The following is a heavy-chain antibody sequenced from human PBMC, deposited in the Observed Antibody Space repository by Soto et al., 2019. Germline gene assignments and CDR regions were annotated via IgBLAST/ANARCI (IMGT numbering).Heavy chain of an antibody. CDR2: ISGSGGST. D-gene: IGHD3-10*01. Sequence: GGSLRLSCAASGFTFSSYAMSWVRQAPGKGLEWVSAISGSGGSTYYADSVKGRFTITRDNSKNKLYLQMKSLRAEDTAVYYCAKASDYYGSGSYFVWGQGTLVTVSS. J-gene: IGHJ4*02. CDR3: AKASDYYGSGSYFV. CDR1: GFTFSSYA. V-gene: IGHV3-23*01.